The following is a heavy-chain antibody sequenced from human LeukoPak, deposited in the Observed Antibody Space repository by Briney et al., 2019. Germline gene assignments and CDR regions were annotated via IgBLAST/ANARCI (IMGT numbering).Heavy chain of an antibody. CDR1: GGSFSGYY. Sequence: SETLSLTCAVYGGSFSGYYWSWIRQPPGKGLEWIGYIYYSGSTNYNPSLKSRVTISVDTSKNQFSLKLSSVTAADTAVYYCARGAPPYYDFWSGYYAYYDYWGQGTLVTVSS. CDR2: IYYSGST. J-gene: IGHJ4*02. CDR3: ARGAPPYYDFWSGYYAYYDY. D-gene: IGHD3-3*01. V-gene: IGHV4-59*01.